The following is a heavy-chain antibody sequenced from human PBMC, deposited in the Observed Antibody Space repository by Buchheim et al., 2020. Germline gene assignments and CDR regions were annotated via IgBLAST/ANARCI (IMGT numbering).Heavy chain of an antibody. CDR1: GFTFSSYG. CDR2: ISYDGSNK. D-gene: IGHD6-19*01. CDR3: AKNGEQWLVPDAFDI. Sequence: QVQLVESGGGVVQPGRSLRLSCAASGFTFSSYGMHWVRQAPGKGLEWVAVISYDGSNKYYADSVKGRFTISRDNSKNTLYLQMNSLRAEDTAVYYCAKNGEQWLVPDAFDIWGQGT. J-gene: IGHJ3*02. V-gene: IGHV3-30*18.